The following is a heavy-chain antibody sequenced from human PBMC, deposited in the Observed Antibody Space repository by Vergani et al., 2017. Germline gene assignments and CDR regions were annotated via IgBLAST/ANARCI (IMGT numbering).Heavy chain of an antibody. Sequence: QVQLVQSGAEVKKPGSSVKVSCKASGGTFSSYAISWVRQAPGQGLEWMGRIIPILGTANYAQKFQGRVTITADESTSTAYMEMSSLRSEDTAVYYCARDQGVPAADHFDYWGQGTLVTVSS. CDR1: GGTFSSYA. CDR2: IIPILGTA. CDR3: ARDQGVPAADHFDY. V-gene: IGHV1-69*11. D-gene: IGHD2-2*01. J-gene: IGHJ4*02.